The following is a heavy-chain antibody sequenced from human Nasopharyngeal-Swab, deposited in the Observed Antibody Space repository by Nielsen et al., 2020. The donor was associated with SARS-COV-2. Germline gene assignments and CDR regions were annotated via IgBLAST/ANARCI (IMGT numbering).Heavy chain of an antibody. CDR1: GFTFDDYA. Sequence: GGSLRLSCAASGFTFDDYAMHWVRQAPGKGLEWVSGISWNSGSIGYADSVKGRFTISRDNAKNSLYLQMNSLGAEDTALYYCALLSSGWYPTPPFDYWGQGTLVTVSS. D-gene: IGHD6-19*01. V-gene: IGHV3-9*01. CDR3: ALLSSGWYPTPPFDY. CDR2: ISWNSGSI. J-gene: IGHJ4*02.